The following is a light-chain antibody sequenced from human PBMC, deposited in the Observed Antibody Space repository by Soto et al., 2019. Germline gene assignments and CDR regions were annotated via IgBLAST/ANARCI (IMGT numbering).Light chain of an antibody. Sequence: ESVLTQSPGTLSLSPGERATLSCRASQSVSSSYLAWYQQKPGQVPRLLIYGASNRATGVSARFSGSGSGTEFTLTISSLQPDDFATYYCQQYNTYSRTFGQGTKVDI. CDR3: QQYNTYSRT. CDR1: QSVSSSY. CDR2: GAS. V-gene: IGKV3-20*01. J-gene: IGKJ1*01.